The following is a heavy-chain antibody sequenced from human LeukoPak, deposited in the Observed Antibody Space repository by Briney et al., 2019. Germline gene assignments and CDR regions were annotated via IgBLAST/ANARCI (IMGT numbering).Heavy chain of an antibody. CDR2: ISGSGGDT. Sequence: GGSLRLSCAASGLTFSSYAMSWVRQAPGKGLEWVSTISGSGGDTYYADSVKGRFTISRDNAKNTLYLQMNSLRAEDTAVYYCAKDRGYTYLYPSDYWGQGTLVTVSS. D-gene: IGHD5-18*01. CDR1: GLTFSSYA. CDR3: AKDRGYTYLYPSDY. V-gene: IGHV3-23*01. J-gene: IGHJ4*02.